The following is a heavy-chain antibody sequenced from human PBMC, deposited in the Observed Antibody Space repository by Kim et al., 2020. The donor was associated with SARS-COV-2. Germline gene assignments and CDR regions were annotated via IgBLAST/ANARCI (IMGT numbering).Heavy chain of an antibody. J-gene: IGHJ4*02. D-gene: IGHD3-16*01. CDR3: ARVAYSSIDY. V-gene: IGHV3-11*01. CDR1: GFAFTNSY. Sequence: GGSLRLSCAASGFAFTNSYMSWIRQAPGKALDWLTFISDSSTDIYYADSVKGRFTISRDNAKNSLYLQMNGLRGDDTAVYYCARVAYSSIDYWGRGTLVTVSS. CDR2: ISDSSTDI.